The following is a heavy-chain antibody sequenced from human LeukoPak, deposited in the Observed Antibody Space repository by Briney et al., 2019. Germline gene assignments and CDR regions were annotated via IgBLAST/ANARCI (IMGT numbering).Heavy chain of an antibody. CDR2: IYSSGGT. CDR3: ARPLGNCSGGVCLLNAFDI. V-gene: IGHV4-4*07. J-gene: IGHJ3*02. D-gene: IGHD2-15*01. CDR1: GGSISSYY. Sequence: SETLSLTCTVSGGSISSYYWSWIRQPAGKGLEWIGRIYSSGGTDYNPSLKSRVTISVDTSKKQFSLKLSSVTAADTAVYHCARPLGNCSGGVCLLNAFDIWGQGTMVTVSS.